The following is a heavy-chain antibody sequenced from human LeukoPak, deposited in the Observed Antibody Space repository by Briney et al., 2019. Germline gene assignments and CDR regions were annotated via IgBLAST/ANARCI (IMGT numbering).Heavy chain of an antibody. V-gene: IGHV4-59*11. D-gene: IGHD3-3*01. CDR1: GGSISSHY. Sequence: SETLSLTCTVSGGSISSHYWSWIRQPPGKGLEWIGYIYYSGSTNYNPSLTSRVTISIDTSKNQFSLKLSSVTAADTAVYYCARSYDFWSGYQSYYYYYYMDVWGKGTTVTVSS. CDR2: IYYSGST. CDR3: ARSYDFWSGYQSYYYYYYMDV. J-gene: IGHJ6*03.